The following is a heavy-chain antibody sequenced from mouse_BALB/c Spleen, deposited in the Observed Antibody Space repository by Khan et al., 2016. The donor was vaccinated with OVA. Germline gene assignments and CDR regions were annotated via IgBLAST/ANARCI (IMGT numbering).Heavy chain of an antibody. V-gene: IGHV3-2*02. CDR1: GYSITSDYA. CDR3: ASGRLLLRYPDYFDY. Sequence: VQLKQSGPGLLKPSQSLSLTCTVTGYSITSDYAWNWIRPFPGNQLEWMAYISYSGSTSYSPSLRSRISITRDPSTNQLFLQLNSVTTEDTATXCCASGRLLLRYPDYFDYGGQGTTLTVSS. D-gene: IGHD1-1*01. CDR2: ISYSGST. J-gene: IGHJ2*01.